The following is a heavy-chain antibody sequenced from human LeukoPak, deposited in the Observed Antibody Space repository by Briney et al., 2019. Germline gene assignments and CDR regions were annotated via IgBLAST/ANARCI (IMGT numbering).Heavy chain of an antibody. CDR1: GFTFSSYA. CDR3: AKDMEYYYDSSGYRL. Sequence: GGSLRLSCAASGFTFSSYAMSWVRQAPGKGLEWVSAISGSGGSTYYADSVKGRFTISRDNSKNTLYLQMNSLRAEDTAVYYCAKDMEYYYDSSGYRLWGQGTMVTVSS. D-gene: IGHD3-22*01. CDR2: ISGSGGST. V-gene: IGHV3-23*01. J-gene: IGHJ3*01.